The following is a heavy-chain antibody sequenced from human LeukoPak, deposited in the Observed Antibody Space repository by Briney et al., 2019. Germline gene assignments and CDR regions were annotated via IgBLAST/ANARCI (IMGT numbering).Heavy chain of an antibody. CDR1: GGSFSGYY. D-gene: IGHD3-10*01. CDR2: INHSGST. Sequence: PSETLSLTCAVYGGSFSGYYWSWIRQPPGKGLEWIGEINHSGSTNYNPSLKSRVTISADTSKNQFSLKLSSVTAADTAVYYCARVRGLITMVRGVIIRSWFDPWGQGTLVTVSS. CDR3: ARVRGLITMVRGVIIRSWFDP. J-gene: IGHJ5*02. V-gene: IGHV4-34*01.